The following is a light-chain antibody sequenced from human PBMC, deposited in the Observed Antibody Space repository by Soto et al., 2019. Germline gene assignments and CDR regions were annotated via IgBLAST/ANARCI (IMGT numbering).Light chain of an antibody. J-gene: IGLJ3*02. CDR1: SSDVGGHNY. CDR2: EVS. Sequence: QSVLTQPASVSGSAGQSIIISCTGTSSDVGGHNYVSWYQHHPGKAPKVMIYEVSNRPSGVSNRFSGSKSGNTASLTISGLQAEDEADYYCSSFTSTTTPWVFGGGTKVTVL. V-gene: IGLV2-14*01. CDR3: SSFTSTTTPWV.